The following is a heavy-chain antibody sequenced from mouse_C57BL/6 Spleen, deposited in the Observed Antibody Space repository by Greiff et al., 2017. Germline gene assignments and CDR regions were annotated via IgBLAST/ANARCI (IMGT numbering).Heavy chain of an antibody. CDR1: GYTFTSYW. Sequence: VQLQQPGAELVKPGASVKLSCKASGYTFTSYWMQWVKQRPGQGLEWIGEIDPSDSYTNYNQKFKGKATLTVDTSSSTAYMQLSSLTSEDSAVYYCARYCGSSYDAMDYWGQGTSVTVSS. V-gene: IGHV1-50*01. D-gene: IGHD1-1*01. J-gene: IGHJ4*01. CDR2: IDPSDSYT. CDR3: ARYCGSSYDAMDY.